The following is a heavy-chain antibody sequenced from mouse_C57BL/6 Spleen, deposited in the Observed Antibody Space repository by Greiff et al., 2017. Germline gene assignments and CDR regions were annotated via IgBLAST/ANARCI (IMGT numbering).Heavy chain of an antibody. Sequence: QVQLKQPGAELVKPGASVKMSCKASGYTFTSYWITWVKQRPGQGLEWIGDIYPGSGSTNYNEKFKSKATLTVDTSSSTAYMQLSSLTSEDSAVYYCARRRYSNRYAMDYWGQGTSVTVSS. D-gene: IGHD2-5*01. V-gene: IGHV1-55*01. J-gene: IGHJ4*01. CDR2: IYPGSGST. CDR1: GYTFTSYW. CDR3: ARRRYSNRYAMDY.